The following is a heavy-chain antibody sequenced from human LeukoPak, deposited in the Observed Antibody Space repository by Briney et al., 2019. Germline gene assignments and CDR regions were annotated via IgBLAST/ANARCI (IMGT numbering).Heavy chain of an antibody. CDR3: ARIYSSSWFNAEYYFGY. D-gene: IGHD6-13*01. CDR2: MNPNSGNT. CDR1: GYTFTSYD. J-gene: IGHJ4*02. V-gene: IGHV1-8*03. Sequence: ASVKVSCKASGYTFTSYDINWVRQATGQGLEWMGWMNPNSGNTGYAQKFQGRVTITRNTSISTAYMELSSLRSEDTAVYYCARIYSSSWFNAEYYFGYWGQGTLVTVSS.